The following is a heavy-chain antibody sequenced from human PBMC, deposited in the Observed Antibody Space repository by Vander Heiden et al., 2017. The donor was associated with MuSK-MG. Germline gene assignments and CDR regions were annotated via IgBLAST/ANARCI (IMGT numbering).Heavy chain of an antibody. CDR1: GGSISSGNYY. V-gene: IGHV4-31*03. J-gene: IGHJ6*03. Sequence: QVQLQESGPGLVKPSQTLSLTCTVSGGSISSGNYYWSWIRQHPGKGLEWIGYIYDSGSTSYNPSLKSRVTISVDTSKNQFSLKLSSVTAADTAVYYCARAGRTSRAGYYYMDVWGKGTTVTVSS. D-gene: IGHD2-2*01. CDR3: ARAGRTSRAGYYYMDV. CDR2: IYDSGST.